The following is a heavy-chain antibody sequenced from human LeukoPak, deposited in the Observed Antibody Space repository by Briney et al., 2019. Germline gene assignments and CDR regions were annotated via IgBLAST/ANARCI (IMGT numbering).Heavy chain of an antibody. V-gene: IGHV3-20*04. CDR1: GFTFNDYG. J-gene: IGHJ4*02. D-gene: IGHD2-8*02. CDR3: ARVAWSGDYFDY. Sequence: GGTLRLSCAASGFTFNDYGMKWVGQAPGKGLEWVSGINWNGGRSDYAESVKGRCTISRDNAKNSLYLQMNSLRAEATALYYCARVAWSGDYFDYWGQGTLVTVSS. CDR2: INWNGGRS.